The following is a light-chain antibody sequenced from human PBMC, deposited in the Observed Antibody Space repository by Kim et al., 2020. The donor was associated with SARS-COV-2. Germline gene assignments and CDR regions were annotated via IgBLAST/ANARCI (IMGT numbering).Light chain of an antibody. J-gene: IGKJ1*01. Sequence: ASVGDRVTITCRASQSISIWLAWYQQIPGKAPKLLIYKASSLESEVPSRFSGSGSGTEFTLTISSLQPDDFATYYCQQYSSHWTFGQGTKVDIK. CDR3: QQYSSHWT. CDR1: QSISIW. CDR2: KAS. V-gene: IGKV1-5*03.